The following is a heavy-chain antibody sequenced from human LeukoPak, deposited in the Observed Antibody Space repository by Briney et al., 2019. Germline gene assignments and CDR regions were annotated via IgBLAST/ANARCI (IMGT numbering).Heavy chain of an antibody. D-gene: IGHD6-19*01. Sequence: GASVKVSCKVSGYTLTELSMHWVRQAPGKGLEWMGSFDPEDGETIYAQKFQGRVTMTEDTSTDTAYMELSSLRSEDTAVYYCATAPGRQWLVLPLDYWGQGTLVTVSS. CDR2: FDPEDGET. V-gene: IGHV1-24*01. CDR3: ATAPGRQWLVLPLDY. J-gene: IGHJ4*02. CDR1: GYTLTELS.